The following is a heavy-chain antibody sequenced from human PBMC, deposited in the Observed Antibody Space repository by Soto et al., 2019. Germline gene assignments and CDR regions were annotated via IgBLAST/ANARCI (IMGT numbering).Heavy chain of an antibody. J-gene: IGHJ4*02. V-gene: IGHV1-69*13. CDR2: IIPIFGTA. Sequence: GASVKVSCKASGGTFSSYAISWVRQAPGQGLEWMGGIIPIFGTANYAQKFQGRVTITADEFTSTAYMELSSLRSEDTAVYYCARAIRRYGSGSYYPYYFDYWGQGTLVTVSS. D-gene: IGHD3-10*01. CDR1: GGTFSSYA. CDR3: ARAIRRYGSGSYYPYYFDY.